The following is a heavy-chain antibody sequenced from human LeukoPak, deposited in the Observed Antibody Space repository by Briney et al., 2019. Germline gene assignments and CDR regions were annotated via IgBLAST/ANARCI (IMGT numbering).Heavy chain of an antibody. V-gene: IGHV3-23*01. CDR3: AKDRSRYCSSTSCHPGSFDY. CDR1: GFTFTNYA. D-gene: IGHD2-2*01. Sequence: GGSLRLSCAASGFTFTNYAMSWVRQAPGKGLEWVSGISGGGGSTYYADSVKGRFTISRDNSKNTLYLQMNSLRAEDTAVYYCAKDRSRYCSSTSCHPGSFDYWGQGTLVTVSS. CDR2: ISGGGGST. J-gene: IGHJ4*02.